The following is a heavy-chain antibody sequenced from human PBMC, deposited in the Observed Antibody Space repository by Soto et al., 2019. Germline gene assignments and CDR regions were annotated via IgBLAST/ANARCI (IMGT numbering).Heavy chain of an antibody. CDR3: ARENSYFYY. Sequence: QIQLLQSGAEVKKPGASVKVTCKASGYTFRNFGISWVRQAPGQGLEWMGWISAYNAHANYAQKFQGRLTMTADTSTSTAYMELRSLRSDDTAVYYCARENSYFYYWGQGTLVTVSS. CDR1: GYTFRNFG. CDR2: ISAYNAHA. V-gene: IGHV1-18*01. J-gene: IGHJ4*02.